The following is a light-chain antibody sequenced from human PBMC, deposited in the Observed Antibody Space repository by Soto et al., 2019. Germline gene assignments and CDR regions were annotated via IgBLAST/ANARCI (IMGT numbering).Light chain of an antibody. CDR3: QQCREWPLIT. J-gene: IGKJ5*01. V-gene: IGKV3-15*01. CDR1: ESVDRY. Sequence: EIVMTQSPGTLSVSPGERATLSCRASESVDRYLAWYQQKPGQAPRLLIYGASTRATAVPARFSGSGSGTEFTLTIRSLQSEDFAVYFCQQCREWPLITFGQGTRLEAK. CDR2: GAS.